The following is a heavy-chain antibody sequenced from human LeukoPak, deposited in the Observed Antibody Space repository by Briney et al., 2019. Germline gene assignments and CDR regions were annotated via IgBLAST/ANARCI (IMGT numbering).Heavy chain of an antibody. V-gene: IGHV4-38-2*01. Sequence: PSETLSLTLAVSWYSLSRGYYWGLIRRPPREGAEWIGSIHHSGTTYYNPFLKSRVAISVDTSKNQFSLNLSSVTAADTAVYYCARPFKDTTVTSGFDYWGQGTLVTVSS. CDR2: IHHSGTT. CDR1: WYSLSRGYY. J-gene: IGHJ4*02. CDR3: ARPFKDTTVTSGFDY. D-gene: IGHD4-17*01.